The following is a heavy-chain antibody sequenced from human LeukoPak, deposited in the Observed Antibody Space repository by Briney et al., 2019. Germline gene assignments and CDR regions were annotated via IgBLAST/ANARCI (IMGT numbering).Heavy chain of an antibody. CDR3: ARHLQQLATL. Sequence: SETLSLTCAVSGYSISSGYYWGWIRQPPGKGLEWIGSIYHSGSTYYNPSLKSRVTISVDTSKNQFSLKLSSVTAADTAVYYCARHLQQLATLWGQGTLVTVSS. D-gene: IGHD6-13*01. J-gene: IGHJ4*02. V-gene: IGHV4-38-2*01. CDR1: GYSISSGYY. CDR2: IYHSGST.